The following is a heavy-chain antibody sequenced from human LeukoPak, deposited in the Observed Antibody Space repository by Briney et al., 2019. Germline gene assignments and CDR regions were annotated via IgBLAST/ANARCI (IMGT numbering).Heavy chain of an antibody. D-gene: IGHD6-6*01. CDR1: GFTFSSYA. CDR2: INNSGGAT. CDR3: AKGVAAYNSLFDY. V-gene: IGHV3-23*01. Sequence: GGSLRLSCAASGFTFSSYAMSWVRQAPGKGLEWVSDINNSGGATNYADSVKGRFTISRDNSRNTLYLQMNSLRVEDTAVYYCAKGVAAYNSLFDYWGQGTLVTVSS. J-gene: IGHJ4*02.